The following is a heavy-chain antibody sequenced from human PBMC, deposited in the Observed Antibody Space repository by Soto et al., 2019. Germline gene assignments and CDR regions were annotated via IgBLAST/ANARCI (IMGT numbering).Heavy chain of an antibody. J-gene: IGHJ4*02. D-gene: IGHD4-17*01. CDR2: VYYSGTT. CDR1: GGSISSGGYY. Sequence: SETLSLTCTVSGGSISSGGYYWSWIRQHPGKGLEWIGYVYYSGTTNYNPSLKSRVTISVDLSKNQFSLRLSSVTTADTALYYCARTTAVPNTLRSRYFFDYWGQGTLVTVSS. CDR3: ARTTAVPNTLRSRYFFDY. V-gene: IGHV4-61*08.